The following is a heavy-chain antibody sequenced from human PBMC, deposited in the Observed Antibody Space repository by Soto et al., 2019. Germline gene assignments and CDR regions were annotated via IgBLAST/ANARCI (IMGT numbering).Heavy chain of an antibody. D-gene: IGHD6-19*01. CDR3: AKGRYRIGWYDPCFDY. Sequence: EVQLLEAGGGLVQPGGSLRLSCAASGFTFNSSAMSWVRQAPGKGLEWVSTTSGGAGSTYYADSVKGRFTISRDNSKNTLYLLMNSLRADDTAVYYCAKGRYRIGWYDPCFDYWGQGTLVTVSS. J-gene: IGHJ4*02. CDR2: TSGGAGST. V-gene: IGHV3-23*01. CDR1: GFTFNSSA.